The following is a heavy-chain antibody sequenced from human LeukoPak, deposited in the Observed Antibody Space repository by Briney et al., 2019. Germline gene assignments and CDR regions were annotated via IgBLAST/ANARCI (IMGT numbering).Heavy chain of an antibody. CDR3: ARDLELEYYFDY. Sequence: PGGSLRLSCAASGFTFSSYSMNWVRQAPGKGLEWVSSISSSSSYIYYADSVKGRFTISRDNAKNSLYLRMNSLRAEDTAVYYCARDLELEYYFDYWGQGTLVTVSS. CDR1: GFTFSSYS. D-gene: IGHD1-7*01. J-gene: IGHJ4*02. CDR2: ISSSSSYI. V-gene: IGHV3-21*01.